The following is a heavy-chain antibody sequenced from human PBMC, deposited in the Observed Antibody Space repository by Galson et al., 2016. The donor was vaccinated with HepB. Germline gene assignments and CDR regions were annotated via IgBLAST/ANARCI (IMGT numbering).Heavy chain of an antibody. Sequence: CAISGDSVSSNSVTWSWIRQSPSRGLEWLGRTYYRSKWYNDYAVSVKSRITINPDTSKNQFSLHLNSVTPEYTAVFYCTRSGDRLGTYMVVDHFDYWGQGTLVTVSS. CDR3: TRSGDRLGTYMVVDHFDY. CDR1: GDSVSSNSVT. CDR2: TYYRSKWYN. D-gene: IGHD5-18*01. J-gene: IGHJ4*02. V-gene: IGHV6-1*01.